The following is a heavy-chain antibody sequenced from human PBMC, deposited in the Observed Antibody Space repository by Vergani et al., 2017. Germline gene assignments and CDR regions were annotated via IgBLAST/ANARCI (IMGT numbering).Heavy chain of an antibody. CDR1: GFTFSSYA. CDR2: ISGSGGST. J-gene: IGHJ4*02. D-gene: IGHD1-26*01. Sequence: EVQLLESGGGLVQPGGSLRLSCAASGFTFSSYAMRWVRQAPGKGLEWVSAISGSGGSTYYADSVKGRFTISRDNSKNTLYLQMTSLRAEDTAVYYCAKRTEWEPTFDYWGQGTLVTVSS. V-gene: IGHV3-23*01. CDR3: AKRTEWEPTFDY.